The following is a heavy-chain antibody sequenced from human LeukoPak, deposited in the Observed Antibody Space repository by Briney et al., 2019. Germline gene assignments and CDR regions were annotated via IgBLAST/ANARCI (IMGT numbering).Heavy chain of an antibody. D-gene: IGHD3-10*01. CDR1: GGSFSGYY. CDR2: INHSGST. V-gene: IGHV4-34*01. CDR3: ARGGVLWFGESHWFDP. Sequence: SETLSLTCAVYGGSFSGYYWSWIRQPPGKGLEWIGEINHSGSTNYNPSLKSRVTISVDTSKNQFSLKLSSVTAADTAVYYCARGGVLWFGESHWFDPWGLGTLVTVSS. J-gene: IGHJ5*02.